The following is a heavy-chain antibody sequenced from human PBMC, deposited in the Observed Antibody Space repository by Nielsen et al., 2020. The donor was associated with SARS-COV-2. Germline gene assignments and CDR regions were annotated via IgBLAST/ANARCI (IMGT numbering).Heavy chain of an antibody. V-gene: IGHV3-21*01. CDR3: ARDRHYTIPFDY. Sequence: GESLKISCAASGFTFSSYSMNWVRQAPGKGLEWVSSISSSNSYINYADSVKGRFTVSRDNARDSLSLQMNSLGAEDTAVYYCARDRHYTIPFDYWGQGALVTVSA. CDR1: GFTFSSYS. CDR2: ISSSNSYI. D-gene: IGHD4-11*01. J-gene: IGHJ4*02.